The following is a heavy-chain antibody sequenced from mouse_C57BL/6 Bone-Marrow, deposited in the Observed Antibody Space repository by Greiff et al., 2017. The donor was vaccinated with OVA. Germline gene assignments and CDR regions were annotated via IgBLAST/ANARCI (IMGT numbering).Heavy chain of an antibody. CDR2: ISYDGSN. V-gene: IGHV3-6*01. D-gene: IGHD2-2*01. CDR3: ARQEGFGGYYDAMDY. Sequence: EVQLQESGPGLVKPSQSLSLTCSVTGYSITSGYYWNWIRQFPGNKLEWMGYISYDGSNNYNPSLKNRISITRDTSKNQFFLKLNSVTTEDTATYYCARQEGFGGYYDAMDYWGQGTSVTVSS. J-gene: IGHJ4*01. CDR1: GYSITSGYY.